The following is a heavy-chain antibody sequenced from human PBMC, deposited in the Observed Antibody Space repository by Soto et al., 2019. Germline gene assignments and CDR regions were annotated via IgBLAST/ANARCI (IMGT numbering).Heavy chain of an antibody. V-gene: IGHV3-33*01. CDR3: ARDARIGVAGSTDY. Sequence: GGSLRLSCVASGFTFSSYGMHWVRQAPGKGLEWVAVIWYDGSNKYYADSVKGRFTISRDNSKNTLYLQMNSLRAEDTAVYYCARDARIGVAGSTDYWGQGTLVTVSS. J-gene: IGHJ4*02. CDR1: GFTFSSYG. CDR2: IWYDGSNK. D-gene: IGHD2-15*01.